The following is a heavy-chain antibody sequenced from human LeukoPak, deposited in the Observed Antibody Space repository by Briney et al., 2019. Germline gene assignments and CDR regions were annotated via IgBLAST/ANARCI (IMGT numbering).Heavy chain of an antibody. J-gene: IGHJ5*02. CDR1: GFTFSSYW. CDR2: TVSRGTT. V-gene: IGHV3-23*01. CDR3: AKCSTSAYTTGWCNWIDP. D-gene: IGHD6-19*01. Sequence: GGSLRLSCAASGFTFSSYWMNWVRQAPGKGLVWVSSTVSRGTTQYADSVKGRFTVSRDTSKNTLYLQMNSLRADDTAVYYCAKCSTSAYTTGWCNWIDPWGQGTLVTVSS.